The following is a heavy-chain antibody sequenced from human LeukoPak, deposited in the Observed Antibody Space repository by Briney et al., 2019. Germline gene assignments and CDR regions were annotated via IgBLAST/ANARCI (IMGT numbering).Heavy chain of an antibody. CDR1: GYRFIDYY. J-gene: IGHJ4*02. D-gene: IGHD4-17*01. CDR3: ARDSYYGDSRSLHFDY. CDR2: INPNSGGT. Sequence: GASVKISCKTSGYRFIDYYMYWVKQAPGQGLEWMGWINPNSGGTNYAQKFQGRVTMTRDTSISTAYMELSSLRSDDTAVYYCARDSYYGDSRSLHFDYWGQGILVTVSS. V-gene: IGHV1-2*02.